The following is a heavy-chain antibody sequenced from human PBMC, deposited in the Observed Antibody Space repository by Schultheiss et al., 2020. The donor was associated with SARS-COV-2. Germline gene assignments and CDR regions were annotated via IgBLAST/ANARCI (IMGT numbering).Heavy chain of an antibody. J-gene: IGHJ6*02. CDR2: IYTSGST. CDR3: ARDSRREMTTVTTLYYYYYGMDV. D-gene: IGHD4-17*01. V-gene: IGHV4-4*07. CDR1: GGSISSYY. Sequence: GSLRLSCTVSGGSISSYYWSWIRQPAGKGLEWIGRIYTSGSTNYNPSLKSRVTISVDTSKNQFSLKLSSVTAADTAVYYCARDSRREMTTVTTLYYYYYGMDVWGQGTTVTVSS.